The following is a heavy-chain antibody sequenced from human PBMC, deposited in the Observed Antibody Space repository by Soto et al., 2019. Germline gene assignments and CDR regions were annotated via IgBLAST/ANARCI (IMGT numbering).Heavy chain of an antibody. CDR3: ARDGVGATYYFDY. J-gene: IGHJ4*02. V-gene: IGHV1-2*04. CDR1: GYTFTGYY. CDR2: INPNSGGT. Sequence: ASVKVSCKASGYTFTGYYMHWVRQAPGQGLEWMGWINPNSGGTNYAQKFQGWVTMTRDTSISTAYMELSRLRSDDTAVYYCARDGVGATYYFDYWGQGTLVTVSS. D-gene: IGHD1-26*01.